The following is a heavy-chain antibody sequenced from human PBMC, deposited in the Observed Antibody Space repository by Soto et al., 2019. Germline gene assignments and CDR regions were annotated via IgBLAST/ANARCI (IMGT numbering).Heavy chain of an antibody. J-gene: IGHJ5*02. CDR1: GFSFSTYA. V-gene: IGHV3-23*01. CDR2: ISAGGGNT. D-gene: IGHD2-2*01. CDR3: AKYAEYQLVRWFDP. Sequence: EVQLLESGGGLVQPGGSLRLSCAVSGFSFSTYAMSWVRQAPGKGLEWVSGISAGGGNTYYADSVRGRFTISRDNSKDTLYLQITSLRAEDTAFYYCAKYAEYQLVRWFDPWGQGTLVTVSS.